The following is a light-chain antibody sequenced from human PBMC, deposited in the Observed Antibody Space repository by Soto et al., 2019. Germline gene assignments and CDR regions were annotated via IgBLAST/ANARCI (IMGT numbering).Light chain of an antibody. CDR1: ESVSSIY. CDR2: GAS. J-gene: IGKJ5*01. Sequence: ENVLTHSPGTLSLSPGERATLSCRASESVSSIYVAWYQQKPGQAPTLLIYGASTRATGIPDRFSGSGSGTDFTLTIDRLEPEDFAVYYCQQYGSSPPTFGQGTRLEI. V-gene: IGKV3-20*01. CDR3: QQYGSSPPT.